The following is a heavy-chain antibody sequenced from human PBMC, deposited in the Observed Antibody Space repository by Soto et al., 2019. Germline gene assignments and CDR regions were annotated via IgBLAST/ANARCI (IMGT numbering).Heavy chain of an antibody. J-gene: IGHJ5*02. CDR1: GYTFTSYG. Sequence: CKASGYTFTSYGISWVRQAPGQGLEWMGWISAYNGNTNYAQKLQGRVTMTTDTSTSTAYMELRSLRSDDTAVYYCARMGCGGSCYSTWFDPWGQGTLVTVSS. CDR2: ISAYNGNT. CDR3: ARMGCGGSCYSTWFDP. D-gene: IGHD2-15*01. V-gene: IGHV1-18*01.